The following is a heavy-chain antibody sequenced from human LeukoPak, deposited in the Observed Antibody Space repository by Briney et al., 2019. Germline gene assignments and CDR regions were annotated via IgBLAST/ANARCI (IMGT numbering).Heavy chain of an antibody. D-gene: IGHD4-17*01. CDR1: GYTFTGYY. Sequence: GASVKVSCKASGYTFTGYYMHWVRQAPGQGLEWMGWINPNSGGTNYAQKFQGRVTMTRDTSISTAYMELTRLRSDDSAVYYCARDNGDYWFDYWGQGTLVTVSS. J-gene: IGHJ4*02. CDR2: INPNSGGT. V-gene: IGHV1-2*02. CDR3: ARDNGDYWFDY.